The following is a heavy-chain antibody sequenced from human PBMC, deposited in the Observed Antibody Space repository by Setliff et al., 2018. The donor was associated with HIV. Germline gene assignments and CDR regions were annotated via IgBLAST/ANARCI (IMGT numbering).Heavy chain of an antibody. CDR1: GYIFSSYG. J-gene: IGHJ2*01. V-gene: IGHV1-18*01. CDR2: ISAYNGNI. D-gene: IGHD6-13*01. CDR3: ARDREAGDWYFDL. Sequence: ASVKVSCKASGYIFSSYGISWVRQAPGQGLEWMGWISAYNGNINYAKKFQGRVTMTTDTSTNTAHMELRSLRSDDTAVYYCARDREAGDWYFDLWGRGTLVTVS.